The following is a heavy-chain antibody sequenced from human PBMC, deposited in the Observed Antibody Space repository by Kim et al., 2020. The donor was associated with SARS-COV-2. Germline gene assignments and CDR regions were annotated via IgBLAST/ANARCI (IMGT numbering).Heavy chain of an antibody. V-gene: IGHV3-23*01. CDR3: AKDWVVGATIFDY. Sequence: SAASGKGRFTIARDNSKNTLYLQMNSLRAEDTAVYYCAKDWVVGATIFDYWGQGTLVTVSS. J-gene: IGHJ4*02. D-gene: IGHD1-26*01.